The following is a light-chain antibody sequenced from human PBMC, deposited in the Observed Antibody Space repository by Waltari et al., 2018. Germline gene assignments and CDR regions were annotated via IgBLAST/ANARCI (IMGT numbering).Light chain of an antibody. CDR3: QQYDNWPPT. Sequence: EVVMTQSPAMASVSPGERAALFCRASQSVKSNVAWYQQKPGQAPRLRLDGASTRATGVPVRFSGRGSGTEFTLTISSLQSEDFAVYYCQQYDNWPPTFGGGAKVEIK. J-gene: IGKJ4*01. V-gene: IGKV3-15*01. CDR2: GAS. CDR1: QSVKSN.